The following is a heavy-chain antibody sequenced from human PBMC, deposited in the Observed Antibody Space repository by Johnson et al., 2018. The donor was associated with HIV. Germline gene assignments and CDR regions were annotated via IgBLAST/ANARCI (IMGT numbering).Heavy chain of an antibody. Sequence: EVQLVESGGGLVQPGGSLRLSCAASGFTFEDYAMHWVRQGPGKGLEWVSGISWNSGDIGYADAVKGRFTISRDKSKNTLYLQMNSLRAEDTAVYYCARDNWNEDIWGQGTMVTVSS. CDR1: GFTFEDYA. D-gene: IGHD1-1*01. CDR2: ISWNSGDI. V-gene: IGHV3-9*01. J-gene: IGHJ3*02. CDR3: ARDNWNEDI.